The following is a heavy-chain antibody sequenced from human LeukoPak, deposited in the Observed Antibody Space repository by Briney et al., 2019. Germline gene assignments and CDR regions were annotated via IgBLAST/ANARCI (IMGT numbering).Heavy chain of an antibody. D-gene: IGHD3-10*01. J-gene: IGHJ4*02. V-gene: IGHV5-51*01. CDR1: GYSFTTYW. CDR3: ARRATMVRGIINPSDY. Sequence: GESLKISCKGSGYSFTTYWIGWVRQMPGKGLEWMGIIYPGDSDTRYSPSFQGQVTFSADKSISTAYLQWSSLKASDTAMYYCARRATMVRGIINPSDYWGQGTLVTVSS. CDR2: IYPGDSDT.